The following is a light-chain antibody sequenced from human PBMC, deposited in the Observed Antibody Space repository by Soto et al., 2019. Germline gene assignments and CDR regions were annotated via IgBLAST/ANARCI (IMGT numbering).Light chain of an antibody. CDR3: QQGDTSAIT. J-gene: IGKJ5*01. CDR2: AAS. Sequence: DIQMTQSPSSLSASVGDRVTITCRASQSISSYLNWYQQKPGKAPKLLIYAASSLQSGVPSRFSGSGSGTDFTLTVNSLQPEDFATYYCQQGDTSAITFGQGRRLEIK. CDR1: QSISSY. V-gene: IGKV1-39*01.